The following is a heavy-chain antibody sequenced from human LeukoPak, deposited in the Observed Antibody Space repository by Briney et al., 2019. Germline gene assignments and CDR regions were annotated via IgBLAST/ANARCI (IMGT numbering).Heavy chain of an antibody. CDR1: GDSVSSSGAT. D-gene: IGHD4-17*01. CDR3: AGGGPYGDYSFDF. Sequence: SQTLSLTCAISGDSVSSSGATWNWLRQSPSRGLEWLGRTYYRSRWYTDYAVSVKGRTTINPDTTRKQFSLQVNSVTPEDTAVYSWAGGGPYGDYSFDFGAQEIRAPVSS. J-gene: IGHJ4*02. V-gene: IGHV6-1*01. CDR2: TYYRSRWYT.